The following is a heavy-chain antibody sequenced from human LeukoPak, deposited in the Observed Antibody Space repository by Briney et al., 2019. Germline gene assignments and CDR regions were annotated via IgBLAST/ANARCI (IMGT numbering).Heavy chain of an antibody. CDR1: GYTFTSYY. Sequence: ASVKVSCKASGYTFTSYYMHWVRQAPRQGLEWMGIINPSGGSTSYAQKFQGRVTMTRDTSTSTVYMELSSLRSEDTAVYYCATEALYYYDSSGYTFDYWGQGTLVTVSS. J-gene: IGHJ4*02. CDR3: ATEALYYYDSSGYTFDY. CDR2: INPSGGST. V-gene: IGHV1-46*03. D-gene: IGHD3-22*01.